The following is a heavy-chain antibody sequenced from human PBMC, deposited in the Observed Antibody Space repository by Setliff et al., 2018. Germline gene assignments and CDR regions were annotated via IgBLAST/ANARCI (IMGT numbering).Heavy chain of an antibody. D-gene: IGHD2-2*01. CDR2: INHRGST. V-gene: IGHV4-34*01. J-gene: IGHJ4*02. CDR1: GDSLSDYY. Sequence: PSETLSLTCAVYGDSLSDYYWSWIRQAPGKGPEWIEEINHRGSTNYNPSLKSRVTMSVDTSKNQFSLKLNSVTAADTAVYYFRLAHCSNNCEEALDYWSQGTLVTVSS. CDR3: RLAHCSNNCEEALDY.